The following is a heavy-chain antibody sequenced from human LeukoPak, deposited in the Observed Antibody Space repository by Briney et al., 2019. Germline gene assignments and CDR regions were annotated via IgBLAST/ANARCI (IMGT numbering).Heavy chain of an antibody. J-gene: IGHJ4*02. CDR1: GFTFSSYW. CDR2: IKQDRSEK. V-gene: IGHV3-7*01. CDR3: ARALWFGETFPAY. D-gene: IGHD3-10*01. Sequence: GGSLRLSCAASGFTFSSYWMSWVRQAPGKVLEWVANIKQDRSEKYYVDSVKGRFTISRDNAKNSLYLQMNSLRAEDTAVYYCARALWFGETFPAYWGQGTLVTVSS.